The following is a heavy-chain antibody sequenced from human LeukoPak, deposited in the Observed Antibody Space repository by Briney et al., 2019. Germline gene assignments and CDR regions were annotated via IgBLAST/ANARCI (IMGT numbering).Heavy chain of an antibody. CDR3: ASWDSRSHDY. D-gene: IGHD6-13*01. CDR1: GGSFSGYY. J-gene: IGHJ4*02. CDR2: INHSGST. Sequence: SETLSLTCAVYGGSFSGYYWSWIRQPPGKGLEWIGEINHSGSTNYNPSLKSRVTISVDTSKNQFSLKLSSVTAADTAVYYCASWDSRSHDYWGQGTLVTVSS. V-gene: IGHV4-34*01.